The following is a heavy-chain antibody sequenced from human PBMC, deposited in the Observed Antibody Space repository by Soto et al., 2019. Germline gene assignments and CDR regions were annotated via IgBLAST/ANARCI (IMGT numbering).Heavy chain of an antibody. Sequence: GGSLRLSCAASGFTFSSYWMSWVRQAPGKGLEWVANIKQDGSEKYYVDSVKGRFTISRDNAKNSLYLQMNSLRAEDTAVYYCARSSTYYYDSSGSRRGNWGQGTLVTVS. J-gene: IGHJ4*02. CDR3: ARSSTYYYDSSGSRRGN. CDR2: IKQDGSEK. CDR1: GFTFSSYW. V-gene: IGHV3-7*01. D-gene: IGHD3-22*01.